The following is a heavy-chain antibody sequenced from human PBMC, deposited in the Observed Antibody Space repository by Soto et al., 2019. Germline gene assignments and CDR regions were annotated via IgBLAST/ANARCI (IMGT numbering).Heavy chain of an antibody. Sequence: EVQLVESGGDLVQPGGSLRLSCAASGLTFSSHWMHWVRQAPGKGLVWVSHINGDGSTTRYADSVKGRFTISRHNAKNTLYLQMNSLRAEDTAVYYCAIYSGVWGQGTTVTVSS. CDR2: INGDGSTT. J-gene: IGHJ6*02. D-gene: IGHD2-15*01. CDR1: GLTFSSHW. CDR3: AIYSGV. V-gene: IGHV3-74*01.